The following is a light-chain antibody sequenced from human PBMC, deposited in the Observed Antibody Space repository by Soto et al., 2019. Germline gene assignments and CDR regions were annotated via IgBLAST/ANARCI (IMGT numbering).Light chain of an antibody. CDR3: SACDDSLTGPDV. CDR2: RNN. V-gene: IGLV1-44*01. CDR1: SSNIGSNT. Sequence: QSALTQPPSASGTPGQRVTISCSGSSSNIGSNTVNWYQQLPGTAPKLLIYRNNQRPSGVPDRFSGSKSGTSASLAISGLQSEDEADYYCSACDDSLTGPDVFGAGTKLTVL. J-gene: IGLJ1*01.